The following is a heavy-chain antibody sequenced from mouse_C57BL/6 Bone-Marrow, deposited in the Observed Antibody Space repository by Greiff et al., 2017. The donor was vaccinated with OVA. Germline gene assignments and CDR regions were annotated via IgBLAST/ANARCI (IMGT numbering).Heavy chain of an antibody. J-gene: IGHJ1*03. V-gene: IGHV1-72*01. CDR2: IDPNSGGT. CDR1: GYTFNSYW. Sequence: QVQLQQPGAELVKPGASVKLSCTASGYTFNSYWMHWVKQRPGRGLEWIGRIDPNSGGTKYNEKFKGKATLTVDKPSNNAYMQLSSLTSEVASVDSSVRMWWLPGVWGTGTTVTVSS. CDR3: VRMWWLPGV. D-gene: IGHD1-1*02.